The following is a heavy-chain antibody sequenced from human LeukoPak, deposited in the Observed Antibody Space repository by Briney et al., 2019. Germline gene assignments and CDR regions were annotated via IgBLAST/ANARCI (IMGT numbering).Heavy chain of an antibody. CDR1: GFTVSTNY. Sequence: PGGSLRFSCAASGFTVSTNYLSWVRQAPGKGLEWVSVIYAGGAAYYADYVKGRFTISRDTSNNTLILQMHSLRVEDTAVYYCARSTSYHFDSWGQGTLVTVSS. CDR2: IYAGGAA. J-gene: IGHJ4*02. CDR3: ARSTSYHFDS. V-gene: IGHV3-53*01. D-gene: IGHD2-2*01.